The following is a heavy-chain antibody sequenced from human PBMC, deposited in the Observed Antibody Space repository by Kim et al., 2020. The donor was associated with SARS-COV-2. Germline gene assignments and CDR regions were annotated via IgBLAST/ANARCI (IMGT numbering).Heavy chain of an antibody. D-gene: IGHD1-26*01. CDR2: MNPNSGNT. Sequence: ASVKVSCKASGYTFTSYDINWVRQATGQGLEWMGWMNPNSGNTGYAQKFQGRVTMTRNTSISTAYMGLSSLRSEDTAVYYCARADRGIVGATVYYFDYWGQGTLVTVSS. J-gene: IGHJ4*02. V-gene: IGHV1-8*02. CDR1: GYTFTSYD. CDR3: ARADRGIVGATVYYFDY.